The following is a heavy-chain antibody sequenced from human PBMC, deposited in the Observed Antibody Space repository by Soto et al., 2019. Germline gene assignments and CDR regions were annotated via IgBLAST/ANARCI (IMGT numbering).Heavy chain of an antibody. V-gene: IGHV4-31*03. J-gene: IGHJ5*02. D-gene: IGHD3-3*01. CDR2: IYYSGST. CDR3: ARWWSGRRQGFDP. Sequence: QVQLQESGPGLVKPSQTLSLTCTVSGGSISSGDYYWSWIRQHPGKGLAWIGYIYYSGSTYYNPSLKSRVTISVDPSKNQFSLKLISVTAADTAVYYCARWWSGRRQGFDPWGQGTLVTVSS. CDR1: GGSISSGDYY.